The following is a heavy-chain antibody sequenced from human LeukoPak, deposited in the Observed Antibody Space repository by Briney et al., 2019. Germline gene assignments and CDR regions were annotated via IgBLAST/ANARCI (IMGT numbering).Heavy chain of an antibody. CDR3: AKDIGSGSYNYYYGMDV. J-gene: IGHJ6*02. CDR2: ISGNGGST. D-gene: IGHD3-10*01. Sequence: GSLRLSCAASGFTFSSYAMSWVRQAPGKGLEWVSAISGNGGSTYFADSVKGRFTISRDNSKNTLYLQMNSLRAEDMAIYYCAKDIGSGSYNYYYGMDVWGQGTTVTVSS. V-gene: IGHV3-23*01. CDR1: GFTFSSYA.